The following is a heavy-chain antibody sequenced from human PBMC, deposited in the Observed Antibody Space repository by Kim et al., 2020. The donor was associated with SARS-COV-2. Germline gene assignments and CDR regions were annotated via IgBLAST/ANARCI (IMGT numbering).Heavy chain of an antibody. J-gene: IGHJ4*02. CDR3: ARGVGYYDSSGYYAY. V-gene: IGHV4-34*01. D-gene: IGHD3-22*01. Sequence: PSLKSRVTISLDTSKNQFSLKLNSVTAADTAVYYCARGVGYYDSSGYYAYWGQGTLVTVSS.